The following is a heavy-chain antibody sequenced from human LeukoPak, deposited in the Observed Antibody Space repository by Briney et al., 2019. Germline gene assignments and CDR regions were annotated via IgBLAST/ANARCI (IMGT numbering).Heavy chain of an antibody. CDR3: AKVGFSEMEWLLYSDH. Sequence: GGSLRLSCAASGLTFSSYAMSGVRQAPGKGLEWVSAISGSSGHTYYADSVNGRFTISRDNYKNTLYLQMNSLRAEDTAVYYCAKVGFSEMEWLLYSDHWGQGTLVTVSS. CDR1: GLTFSSYA. CDR2: ISGSSGHT. J-gene: IGHJ4*02. D-gene: IGHD3-3*01. V-gene: IGHV3-23*01.